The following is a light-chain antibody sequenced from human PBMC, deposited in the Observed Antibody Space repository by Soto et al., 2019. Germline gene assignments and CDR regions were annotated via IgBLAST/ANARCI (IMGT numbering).Light chain of an antibody. CDR2: GAS. V-gene: IGKV3-15*01. CDR3: QHYNNWPPDYT. J-gene: IGKJ2*01. Sequence: VMTQSPATLSVSPGETATLSCRASQSVRSYLAWYQQKPGQAPRLLIYGASMRATGVPTRFSGSGSGTEFTLTISSLQSEDFAVYYCQHYNNWPPDYTFGQWTKVEIK. CDR1: QSVRSY.